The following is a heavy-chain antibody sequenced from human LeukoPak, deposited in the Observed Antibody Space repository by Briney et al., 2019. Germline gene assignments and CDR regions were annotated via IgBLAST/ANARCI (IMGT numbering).Heavy chain of an antibody. CDR1: GGTFSSYA. Sequence: ASVKVSCKASGGTFSSYAISWVRQAPGQGLEWMGRIIPILGIANYAQKFQGRVTITADKSTSTAYMELSRLRSDDTAVYYCARARIAAARSWFDPWGQGTLVTVSS. J-gene: IGHJ5*02. V-gene: IGHV1-69*04. CDR3: ARARIAAARSWFDP. D-gene: IGHD6-6*01. CDR2: IIPILGIA.